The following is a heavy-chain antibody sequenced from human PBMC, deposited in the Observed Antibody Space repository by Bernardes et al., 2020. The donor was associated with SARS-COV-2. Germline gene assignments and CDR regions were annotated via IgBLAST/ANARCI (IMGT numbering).Heavy chain of an antibody. CDR3: ASSGPYCGGDCYLDAFDI. J-gene: IGHJ3*02. Sequence: GGSLRLSCAASGFTFSSYWMHWVRQAPGKGLVWVSRINSDGSSTSYADSVKGRFTISRDNAKNTLYLQMNSLRAEDTAVYYCASSGPYCGGDCYLDAFDIWGQGTMVTVSS. CDR1: GFTFSSYW. CDR2: INSDGSST. D-gene: IGHD2-21*02. V-gene: IGHV3-74*01.